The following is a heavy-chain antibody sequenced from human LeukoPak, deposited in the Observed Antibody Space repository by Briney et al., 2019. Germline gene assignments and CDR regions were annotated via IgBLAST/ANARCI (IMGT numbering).Heavy chain of an antibody. J-gene: IGHJ6*02. CDR3: AKGAYTVYYYYGMDV. CDR1: GFTFSSCA. D-gene: IGHD2-2*02. V-gene: IGHV3-23*01. CDR2: ISGSGGST. Sequence: GGSLRLSCAASGFTFSSCAMSWVRRAPGKGLEWVSAISGSGGSTYYADSVKGRFTISRDNSKNTLYLQMNSLRAEDTAVYYCAKGAYTVYYYYGMDVWGQGTTVTVSS.